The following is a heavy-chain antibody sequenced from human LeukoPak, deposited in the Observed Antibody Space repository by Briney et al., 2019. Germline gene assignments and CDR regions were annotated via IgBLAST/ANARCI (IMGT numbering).Heavy chain of an antibody. Sequence: QPGGSLRLSCAASGFTFSSYGMHWVRQAPGKGLEWVAVISYDGSNKYYADSVKGRFTISRDNSKNTLYLQMNSLRAEDTAVYYCAKVWGVRGLNPVFDYWGQGTLVTVSS. D-gene: IGHD3-10*01. CDR2: ISYDGSNK. CDR1: GFTFSSYG. V-gene: IGHV3-30*18. J-gene: IGHJ4*02. CDR3: AKVWGVRGLNPVFDY.